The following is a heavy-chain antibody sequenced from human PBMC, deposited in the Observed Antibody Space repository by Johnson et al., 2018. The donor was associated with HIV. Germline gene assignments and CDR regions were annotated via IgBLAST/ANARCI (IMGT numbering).Heavy chain of an antibody. CDR2: ISYDGSNK. D-gene: IGHD3-22*01. J-gene: IGHJ3*02. V-gene: IGHV3-30*03. CDR1: GFSFSSYD. CDR3: ARVYYYDNKDGFDI. Sequence: QVQLVESGGGLVQPGGSLRLSCAASGFSFSSYDMHWVRQAPGKGLEWVAVISYDGSNKYYADSVRGRFTISRENSKNTLYLQMNSLRTEDTAVYYCARVYYYDNKDGFDIWGQGTTVTVSS.